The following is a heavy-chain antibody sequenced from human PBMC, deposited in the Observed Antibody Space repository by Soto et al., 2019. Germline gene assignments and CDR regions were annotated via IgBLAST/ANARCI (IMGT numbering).Heavy chain of an antibody. CDR1: VFPFSSYG. Sequence: GGSLRLSCAASVFPFSSYGMHWVRQAPGKGLEWVAIISYDGNNNYYADSVKGRFTISRDNSNNMVYLQMNSLRAEDTAVYYCARDRGANYMDVWGKGTTVTVSS. D-gene: IGHD1-26*01. CDR3: ARDRGANYMDV. V-gene: IGHV3-30*03. CDR2: ISYDGNNN. J-gene: IGHJ6*03.